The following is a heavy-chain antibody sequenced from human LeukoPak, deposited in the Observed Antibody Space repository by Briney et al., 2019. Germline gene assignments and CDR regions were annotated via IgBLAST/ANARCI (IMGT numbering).Heavy chain of an antibody. Sequence: TSETLSLTCTVSGGSISSGAYYWSWIRQHPGKGLEWIGYISSSGSTYYNPSLKSRVTISVDMSKNQFSLKLSSVTAADTAVYYCARDLGADGYNLRNWFDPWGQGTLVTVSS. CDR3: ARDLGADGYNLRNWFDP. V-gene: IGHV4-31*03. CDR1: GGSISSGAYY. D-gene: IGHD5-24*01. J-gene: IGHJ5*02. CDR2: ISSSGST.